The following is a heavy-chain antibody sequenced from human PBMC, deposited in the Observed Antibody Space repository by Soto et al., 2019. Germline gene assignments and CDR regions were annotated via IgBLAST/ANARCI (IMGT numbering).Heavy chain of an antibody. CDR1: GGTFSSYA. D-gene: IGHD3-10*01. J-gene: IGHJ6*02. Sequence: ASVKVSCKASGGTFSSYAISWVRQAPGQGLEWVGGIIPIFGTANYAQKFQGRVTITADESTSTAYMELSSLRSEDTAVYYCARVPHISMVRGVTSPNYYYYGMDVWGQGTTVTV. CDR3: ARVPHISMVRGVTSPNYYYYGMDV. V-gene: IGHV1-69*13. CDR2: IIPIFGTA.